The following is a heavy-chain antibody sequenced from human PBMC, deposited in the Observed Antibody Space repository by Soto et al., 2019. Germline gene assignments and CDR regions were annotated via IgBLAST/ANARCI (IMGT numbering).Heavy chain of an antibody. Sequence: ASVKVSCKASGYTFTGYYMHWVRQAPGQGLEWMGGINPNSGGTNYAQKFQGRVTMTRDTSTSTAYMELSRLRSEDTAVYYCARARYSGSYPPQAYYGMDVWGQGTTVTVSS. CDR3: ARARYSGSYPPQAYYGMDV. D-gene: IGHD1-26*01. CDR2: INPNSGGT. V-gene: IGHV1-2*02. CDR1: GYTFTGYY. J-gene: IGHJ6*02.